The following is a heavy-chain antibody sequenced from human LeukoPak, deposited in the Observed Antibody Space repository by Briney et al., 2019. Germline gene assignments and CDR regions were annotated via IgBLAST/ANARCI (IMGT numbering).Heavy chain of an antibody. CDR2: LYRDGSA. CDR3: ARGPGWNYFDY. CDR1: GFTASIYY. Sequence: GGSLRLSCAASGFTASIYYMTWVRQAPGKGLEWVSYLYRDGSAYYADSVKDRFTVSRDNSKNTVYLQMSSLRAEDTAVYYCARGPGWNYFDYWGQGTLVTVSS. J-gene: IGHJ4*02. D-gene: IGHD2-15*01. V-gene: IGHV3-66*01.